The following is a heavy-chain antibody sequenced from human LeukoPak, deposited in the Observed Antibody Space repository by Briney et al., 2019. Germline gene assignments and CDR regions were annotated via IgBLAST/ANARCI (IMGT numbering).Heavy chain of an antibody. D-gene: IGHD5-12*01. V-gene: IGHV3-53*01. Sequence: TGGSLRLSCAASGFTVSRNYVNWVRQAPGKGLEWVSLIYSDGSTYYADSVKGRFTISRDDSKNTLYLQMNSLRAEDTAVYYCARASGYDGQYYYYYIDVWGKGTTVTVSS. CDR1: GFTVSRNY. J-gene: IGHJ6*03. CDR2: IYSDGST. CDR3: ARASGYDGQYYYYYIDV.